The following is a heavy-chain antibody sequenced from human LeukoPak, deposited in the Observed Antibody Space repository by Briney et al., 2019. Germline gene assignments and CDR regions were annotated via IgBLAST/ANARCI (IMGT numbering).Heavy chain of an antibody. Sequence: ASVKVSCKASGYTFTGYYMHWVRQAPGQGLEWMGWINPNSGGTNYAQKFQGRVTMTRDTSISTAYMELSSLRSEDTAVYYCARLYDILSPFDYWGQGTLVTVSS. CDR2: INPNSGGT. V-gene: IGHV1-2*02. CDR1: GYTFTGYY. CDR3: ARLYDILSPFDY. J-gene: IGHJ4*02. D-gene: IGHD3-9*01.